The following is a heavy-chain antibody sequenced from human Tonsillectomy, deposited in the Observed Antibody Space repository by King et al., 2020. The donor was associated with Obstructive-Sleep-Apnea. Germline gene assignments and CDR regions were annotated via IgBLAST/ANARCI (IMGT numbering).Heavy chain of an antibody. Sequence: TLKESGPVLVKPTETLTLTCTVSGFSLSNARMGVSWIRQPPGKALEWLAHIFSNDEKSYSTYLKSRLTISKDTPKSQVVLTLTNMDPVDTATYYCARDLAAAGPDDINWFDPWGQGTLVTVSS. CDR1: GFSLSNARMG. D-gene: IGHD6-13*01. V-gene: IGHV2-26*01. CDR3: ARDLAAAGPDDINWFDP. J-gene: IGHJ5*02. CDR2: IFSNDEK.